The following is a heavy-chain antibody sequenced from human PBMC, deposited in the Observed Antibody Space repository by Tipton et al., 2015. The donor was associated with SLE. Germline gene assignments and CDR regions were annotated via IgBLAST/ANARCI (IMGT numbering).Heavy chain of an antibody. Sequence: TLSLTCTVSGGSISSSSYYWGWIRQPPGKGLEWIGSIYYSGSTYYNASLKSRVTIALDTSKNQFSLRLSSVTAADTAVYYCVSYDRSGYQFDYWGQGTLVTVSS. CDR2: IYYSGST. D-gene: IGHD3-22*01. CDR3: VSYDRSGYQFDY. CDR1: GGSISSSSYY. V-gene: IGHV4-39*07. J-gene: IGHJ4*02.